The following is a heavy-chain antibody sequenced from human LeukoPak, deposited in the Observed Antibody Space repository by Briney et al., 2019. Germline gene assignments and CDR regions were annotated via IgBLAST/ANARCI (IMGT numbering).Heavy chain of an antibody. CDR1: GITLSSYE. V-gene: IGHV3-48*03. J-gene: IGHJ3*02. CDR2: IIGTGSTK. Sequence: QSGGSLRLSCAASGITLSSYEMNWVRQAPGKGLEWVSYIIGTGSTKYYADSVKGRFTISRDNAKISVYLQMNSLRAEDTAVYYCAREFLDAFDIWGQGTMVTVSS. CDR3: AREFLDAFDI.